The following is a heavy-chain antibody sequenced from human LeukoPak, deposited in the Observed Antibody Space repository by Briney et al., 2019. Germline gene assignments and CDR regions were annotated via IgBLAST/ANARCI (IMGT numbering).Heavy chain of an antibody. V-gene: IGHV4-59*01. CDR2: ISYSGST. CDR3: ARFSSAHYYDSSGYLHSHFDY. D-gene: IGHD3-22*01. CDR1: GGSISSYY. Sequence: PSETLSLTCTVSGGSISSYYWSWIRQPPGKGLEWIGYISYSGSTNYNPSLKSRVTISVDTSKNQFSLKLSSVTAADTAVYYCARFSSAHYYDSSGYLHSHFDYWGQGTLVTVSS. J-gene: IGHJ4*02.